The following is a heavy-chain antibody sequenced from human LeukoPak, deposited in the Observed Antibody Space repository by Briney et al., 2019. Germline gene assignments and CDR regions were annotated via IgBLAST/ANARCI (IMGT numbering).Heavy chain of an antibody. J-gene: IGHJ5*02. Sequence: GGSLRLSRAASGFTFSSYWMNWVRQAPGKGLEWVANIEKDGSEKYYVDSVKGRFTISRDNAKSSLFLQMDSLRAEDTAVYYCARENGGGWIDPWGQGTLVTVSS. D-gene: IGHD2-8*01. CDR3: ARENGGGWIDP. V-gene: IGHV3-7*01. CDR2: IEKDGSEK. CDR1: GFTFSSYW.